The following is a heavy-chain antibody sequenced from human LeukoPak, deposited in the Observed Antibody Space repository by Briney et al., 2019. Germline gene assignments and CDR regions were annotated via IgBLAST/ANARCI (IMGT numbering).Heavy chain of an antibody. CDR1: GFTFSNYS. Sequence: GGSLRLSCTASGFTFSNYSMNWVRQAPGKGLEWVSYITSSSTVYYAGSVKGRFTISRDNAKNSLFLQMNSLRAEDTAVYYCARDYCSGPKCYFIDYWGQGALVTVSS. J-gene: IGHJ4*02. CDR2: ITSSSTV. CDR3: ARDYCSGPKCYFIDY. D-gene: IGHD2-15*01. V-gene: IGHV3-48*04.